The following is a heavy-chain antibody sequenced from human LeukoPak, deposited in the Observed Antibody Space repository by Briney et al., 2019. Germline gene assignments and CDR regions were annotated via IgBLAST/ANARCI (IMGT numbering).Heavy chain of an antibody. Sequence: GGSLRLSCAASGFTFSSYSMNWVRQAPGKGLEWVSSISSSSSYIYYADSVKGRFTISRDNAKNSLYLQMNSLRAGDTAVYYCARGDSTVFRYWGQGTLVTVSS. CDR1: GFTFSSYS. J-gene: IGHJ4*02. V-gene: IGHV3-21*01. CDR2: ISSSSSYI. CDR3: ARGDSTVFRY. D-gene: IGHD6-13*01.